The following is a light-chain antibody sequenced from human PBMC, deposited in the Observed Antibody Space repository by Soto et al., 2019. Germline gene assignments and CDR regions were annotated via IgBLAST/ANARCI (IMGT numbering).Light chain of an antibody. CDR2: NDN. V-gene: IGLV3-21*02. J-gene: IGLJ2*01. CDR1: NIGNKG. CDR3: QVWDISRNVI. Sequence: YELTQPPSVSVAPGQTARIPCGANNIGNKGVHWYQQRPGQAPVLVLYNDNNRPSGIPDRFSGSNSGNTATLTISRVEAGDEADYYCQVWDISRNVIFGGGTK.